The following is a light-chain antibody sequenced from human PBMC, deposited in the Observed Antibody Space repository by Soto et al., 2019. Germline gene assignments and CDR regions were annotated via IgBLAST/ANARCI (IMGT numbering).Light chain of an antibody. CDR2: GAS. CDR3: QQYRSSPALT. J-gene: IGKJ4*01. Sequence: IVLTQSPGTLSLSPGERATLSCRASQSVSGSYLAWYQQKPGQAPRLLIYGASSRATGIPDRFSGSGSGTDFTLTISRLEPEDFAVYYCQQYRSSPALTFGGGTKVDIK. CDR1: QSVSGSY. V-gene: IGKV3-20*01.